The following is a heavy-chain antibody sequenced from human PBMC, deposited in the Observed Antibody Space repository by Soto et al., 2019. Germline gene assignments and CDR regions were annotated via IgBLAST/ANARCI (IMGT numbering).Heavy chain of an antibody. CDR2: VYYSGST. V-gene: IGHV4-39*01. Sequence: TSETLSLTCTFSGGSVSSSSYYWGWVRQPPGKGLEWIGSVYYSGSTYYNPSLESRVTISVDKSKNQFSLKLMSSSAADTAVYYCGRLEGLATISYYFDYWGQGALVTVSS. D-gene: IGHD3-9*01. J-gene: IGHJ4*02. CDR3: GRLEGLATISYYFDY. CDR1: GGSVSSSSYY.